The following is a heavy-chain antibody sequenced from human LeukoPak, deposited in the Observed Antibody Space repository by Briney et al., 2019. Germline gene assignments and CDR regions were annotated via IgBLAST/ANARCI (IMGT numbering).Heavy chain of an antibody. D-gene: IGHD3-3*01. J-gene: IGHJ4*02. Sequence: SETLSLTCAVYGGSFSGYYWSWIRQPPGKGLEWIGEINHSGSTNYNPSLKSQVTISVDTSKNQFSLKLSSMTAADTAVYYCARRTISITIFGVVIHSYFDYWGQGTLVTVSS. CDR2: INHSGST. V-gene: IGHV4-34*01. CDR3: ARRTISITIFGVVIHSYFDY. CDR1: GGSFSGYY.